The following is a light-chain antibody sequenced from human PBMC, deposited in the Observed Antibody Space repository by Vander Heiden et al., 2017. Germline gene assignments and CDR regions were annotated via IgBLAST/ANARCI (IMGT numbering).Light chain of an antibody. V-gene: IGKV1-13*02. J-gene: IGKJ4*01. CDR1: QGISSA. Sequence: GDRVTITCRASQGISSALAWYQQKPGKAPKLLIYDASSLESGVPSRFSGSGSGTYFTLTISSLQPEDFATYYCQQFNSYSQLAFGGGTKMEIK. CDR3: QQFNSYSQLA. CDR2: DAS.